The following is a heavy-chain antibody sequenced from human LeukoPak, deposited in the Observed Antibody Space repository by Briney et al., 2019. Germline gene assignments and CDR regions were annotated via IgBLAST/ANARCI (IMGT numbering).Heavy chain of an antibody. D-gene: IGHD6-13*01. CDR1: GFTFSSYS. Sequence: PGGSLRLSCAASGFTFSSYSMNWVRQAPGKGLEWVSSISSGSSYIYYADSVKGRFTISRDNAKNSLYLQMNSLRAEDTAVYYCALSSSSWYVFDYWGQGTLVTVSS. J-gene: IGHJ4*02. CDR3: ALSSSSWYVFDY. CDR2: ISSGSSYI. V-gene: IGHV3-21*01.